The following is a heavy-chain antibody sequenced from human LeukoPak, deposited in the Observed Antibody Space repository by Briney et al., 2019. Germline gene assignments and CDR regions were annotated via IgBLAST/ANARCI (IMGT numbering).Heavy chain of an antibody. CDR2: IYTSGSA. CDR1: GGSTSSGSYY. V-gene: IGHV4-61*02. D-gene: IGHD6-19*01. J-gene: IGHJ5*01. Sequence: PSETLSLTCTVSGGSTSSGSYYWSWLRQPAGKGLEWIGRIYTSGSANYNPSLKSRVTISVDTSKNQFSLKLSSVTAADTAVYYCAREEYSSGGTWFDSWGQGTLVTVSS. CDR3: AREEYSSGGTWFDS.